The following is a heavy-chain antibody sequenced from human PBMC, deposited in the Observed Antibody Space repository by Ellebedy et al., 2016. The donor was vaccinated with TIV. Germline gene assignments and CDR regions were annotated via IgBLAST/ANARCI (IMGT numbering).Heavy chain of an antibody. V-gene: IGHV3-30-3*02. CDR3: ANEQGNCGGGSCPPGGY. J-gene: IGHJ4*02. D-gene: IGHD2-15*01. CDR1: GFTFSNYA. Sequence: GGSLRLSCAASGFTFSNYAMHWVRQAPGKGLEWVAAISYDGSNKYYGDSVKGRFTISRDNSKNTLYLQMNSLRAEDTAVYYCANEQGNCGGGSCPPGGYWGQGTLVTVSS. CDR2: ISYDGSNK.